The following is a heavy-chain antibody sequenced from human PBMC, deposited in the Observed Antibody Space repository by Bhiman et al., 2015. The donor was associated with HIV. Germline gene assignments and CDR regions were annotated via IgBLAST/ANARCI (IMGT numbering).Heavy chain of an antibody. CDR2: ISWNSGSI. D-gene: IGHD5-24*01. V-gene: IGHV3-9*01. CDR1: GFTFDDYA. Sequence: EVQLVESGGGLVQPGRSLRLSCAASGFTFDDYAMHWVRQAPGKGLEWVSGISWNSGSIGYADSVKGRFTISRDNAKNSLYLQMNSLRAEDTALYYCAKGESRDGYKTSDYWGQGTLVTVSS. J-gene: IGHJ4*02. CDR3: AKGESRDGYKTSDY.